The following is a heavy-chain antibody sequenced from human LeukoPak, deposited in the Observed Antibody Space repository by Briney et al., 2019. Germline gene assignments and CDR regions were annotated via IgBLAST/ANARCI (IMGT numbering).Heavy chain of an antibody. CDR3: ARVNDRDGYNLGGEN. D-gene: IGHD5-24*01. J-gene: IGHJ4*02. CDR1: GGSISSNSYC. Sequence: SETLSLTCTVSGGSISSNSYCWGWIRQPPGTGLVWIESIYDSGSTYYNPSLKSRVTMSVDTSKNQFSLKLSAVTAADTAVYYCARVNDRDGYNLGGENWGQGTLVTVSS. CDR2: IYDSGST. V-gene: IGHV4-39*01.